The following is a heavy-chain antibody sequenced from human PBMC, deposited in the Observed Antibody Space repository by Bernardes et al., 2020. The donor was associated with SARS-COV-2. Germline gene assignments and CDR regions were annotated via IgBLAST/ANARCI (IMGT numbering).Heavy chain of an antibody. Sequence: ASVQFSSKASGHISSTASMTWVRHAPRQGLEWMGWHSADDGHTNYGKKFQDRLSLTRDTSTNTASMVLRGLRSDNTATDYCVWTRTRGICSGTSCLDYWGQGTLVTVSS. CDR2: HSADDGHT. D-gene: IGHD2-2*01. CDR1: GHISSTAS. J-gene: IGHJ4*02. CDR3: VWTRTRGICSGTSCLDY. V-gene: IGHV1-18*04.